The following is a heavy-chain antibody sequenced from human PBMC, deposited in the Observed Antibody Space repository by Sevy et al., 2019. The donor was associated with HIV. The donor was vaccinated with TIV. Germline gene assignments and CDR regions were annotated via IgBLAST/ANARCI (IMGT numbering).Heavy chain of an antibody. CDR1: GGSISSGGYY. D-gene: IGHD3-10*01. Sequence: SETLSLTCTVSGGSISSGGYYWSWIRQHPGKGLEWIGYIYYSGSTYYNPSLKSRVTISVDTSKNQFSLKLSSVTAADTAVYYCVSLRITMVRGVIIAPYYFDYWGQGTLVTVSS. V-gene: IGHV4-31*03. CDR3: VSLRITMVRGVIIAPYYFDY. CDR2: IYYSGST. J-gene: IGHJ4*02.